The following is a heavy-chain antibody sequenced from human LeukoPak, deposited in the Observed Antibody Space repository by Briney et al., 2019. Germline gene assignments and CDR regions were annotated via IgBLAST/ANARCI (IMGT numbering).Heavy chain of an antibody. J-gene: IGHJ3*01. CDR3: ARSHQGADAFDV. V-gene: IGHV3-21*01. CDR2: ISSSSSYI. CDR1: GFTFSSYS. D-gene: IGHD1-26*01. Sequence: GGSLRLSCAASGFTFSSYSMNWVRQAPGKGLEWVSSISSSSSYIYYADSVKGRFTISRDNAKNSLYLQMNSLRAEDTAVYYCARSHQGADAFDVWGQGTMVTVSS.